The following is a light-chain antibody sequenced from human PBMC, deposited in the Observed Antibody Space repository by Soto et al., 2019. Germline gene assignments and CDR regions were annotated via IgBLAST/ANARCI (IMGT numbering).Light chain of an antibody. Sequence: DIQMTQSPSSLSASIGDRVTVTCRASQDIGTSLAWYQQRPGQVPNLLIYSASTLQSGAPSRFSGRGSGTEFSLTISGLQPEDVATYYCQKYISAPFTFGPGTMVDIK. CDR2: SAS. V-gene: IGKV1-27*01. CDR3: QKYISAPFT. CDR1: QDIGTS. J-gene: IGKJ3*01.